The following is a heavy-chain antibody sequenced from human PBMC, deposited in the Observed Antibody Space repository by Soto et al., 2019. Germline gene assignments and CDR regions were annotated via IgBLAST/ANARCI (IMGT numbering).Heavy chain of an antibody. J-gene: IGHJ4*02. D-gene: IGHD3-22*01. V-gene: IGHV5-51*01. CDR3: ARSRGYYYDNSGYYHFDY. Sequence: GESLKISCKGSGYSFNSYCIGWVRQMPGKGLEWMGIMYSGDSDTRYSPSFQGLVTMSADKSISTAYLQWSSLKASDTAIYYCARSRGYYYDNSGYYHFDYWGQGTLVTVSS. CDR2: MYSGDSDT. CDR1: GYSFNSYC.